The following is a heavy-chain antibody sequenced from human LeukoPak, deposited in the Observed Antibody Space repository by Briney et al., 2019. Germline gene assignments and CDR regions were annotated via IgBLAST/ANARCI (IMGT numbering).Heavy chain of an antibody. CDR1: GFTFSTYA. Sequence: GGSLRLSCAASGFTFSTYAMSWVRQAPGKGLEWVSAISGSGGTTYNADSVKGRFTISRDNSKSTLYLQMNSLRAEDTALYYCAKSRSAYPRVDGFDMWGQGTMVTVSS. V-gene: IGHV3-23*01. J-gene: IGHJ3*02. CDR3: AKSRSAYPRVDGFDM. D-gene: IGHD3-3*01. CDR2: ISGSGGTT.